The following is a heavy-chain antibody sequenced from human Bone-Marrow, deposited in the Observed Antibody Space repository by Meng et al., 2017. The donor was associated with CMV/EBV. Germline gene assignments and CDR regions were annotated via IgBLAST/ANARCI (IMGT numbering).Heavy chain of an antibody. V-gene: IGHV4-34*01. Sequence: CAVYGRSFSGYYWSLIRQPPGKVLEWIGEIHHSGGTNYNASLKSRVTISVDTSKNQFSLKVSSVTTADTAVYYCARALYDFWSGYFLWGQGTLVTVSS. CDR3: ARALYDFWSGYFL. CDR1: GRSFSGYY. CDR2: IHHSGGT. J-gene: IGHJ4*02. D-gene: IGHD3-3*01.